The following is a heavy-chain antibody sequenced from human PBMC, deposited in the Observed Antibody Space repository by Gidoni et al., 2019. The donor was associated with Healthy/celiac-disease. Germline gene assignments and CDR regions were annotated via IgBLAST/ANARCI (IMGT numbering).Heavy chain of an antibody. V-gene: IGHV4-34*01. CDR2: INHSGST. Sequence: QVQLQQWGAGLLKPSETLSLTCAVYGGSFSGYYWSWIRQPPGKGLEWIGEINHSGSTNYNPSLKSRVTISVDTSKNQFSLKLSSVTAADTAVYYCARGLRRELNAGFDYWGQGTLVTVSS. D-gene: IGHD1-26*01. CDR1: GGSFSGYY. J-gene: IGHJ4*02. CDR3: ARGLRRELNAGFDY.